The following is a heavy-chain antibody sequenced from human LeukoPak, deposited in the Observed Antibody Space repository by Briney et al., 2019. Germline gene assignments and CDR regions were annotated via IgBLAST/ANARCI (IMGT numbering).Heavy chain of an antibody. CDR3: ARGNTYDYGEGAPFDI. Sequence: GASVKVSCKASGYTFTSYGISWVRQATGQGLERMGWMNPNSGNTGYAQKFQGRVTMTRNTSISTAYMELSSLRSEDTAVYYCARGNTYDYGEGAPFDIWGQGTMVTVSS. V-gene: IGHV1-8*02. D-gene: IGHD4-17*01. CDR2: MNPNSGNT. CDR1: GYTFTSYG. J-gene: IGHJ3*02.